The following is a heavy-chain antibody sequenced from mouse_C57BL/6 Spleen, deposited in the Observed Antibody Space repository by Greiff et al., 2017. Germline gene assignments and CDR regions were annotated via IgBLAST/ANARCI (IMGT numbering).Heavy chain of an antibody. J-gene: IGHJ2*01. Sequence: EVKLVESGAGLVKPGGSLKLSCAASGFTFSSYAMSWVRQTPEKRLEWVAYISSGGDYIYYADTVKGRFTISRDNARNTLYLQMSSLKSEDTAMYYCTREGLLGRGFDYWGQGTTLTVSS. V-gene: IGHV5-9-1*02. CDR2: ISSGGDYI. CDR3: TREGLLGRGFDY. D-gene: IGHD4-1*01. CDR1: GFTFSSYA.